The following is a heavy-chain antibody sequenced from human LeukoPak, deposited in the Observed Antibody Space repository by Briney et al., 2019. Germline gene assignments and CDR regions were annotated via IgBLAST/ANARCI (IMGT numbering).Heavy chain of an antibody. V-gene: IGHV3-15*01. CDR2: FKSKTDGGTT. J-gene: IGHJ5*02. D-gene: IGHD1-26*01. CDR1: GFTINNAW. Sequence: GGSLRLSCAASGFTINNAWMSWVRQAPEKGLEWVGRFKSKTDGGTTDYAAPVKGRFTISRDDSKDTVYVQMNSLKSEDTGVYYCTTGTGGAWGQGTLVTVSS. CDR3: TTGTGGA.